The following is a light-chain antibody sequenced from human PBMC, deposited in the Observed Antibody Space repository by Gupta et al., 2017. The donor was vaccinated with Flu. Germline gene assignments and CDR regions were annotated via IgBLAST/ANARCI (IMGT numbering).Light chain of an antibody. J-gene: IGKJ4*01. CDR2: AAS. CDR3: QQSFHTPLT. CDR1: QSSSSY. Sequence: DIQLTQSPSSLSASLEDRVTIPCRASQSSSSYLDWYQQKPGKAPKLLIYAASSLQSGVPSRFSGSGFGTDFTLDISSLEPEDFGTYYCQQSFHTPLTFGGGTKVEIK. V-gene: IGKV1-39*01.